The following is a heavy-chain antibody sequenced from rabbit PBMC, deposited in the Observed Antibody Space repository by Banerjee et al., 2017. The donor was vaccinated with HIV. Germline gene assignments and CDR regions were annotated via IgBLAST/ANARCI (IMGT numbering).Heavy chain of an antibody. D-gene: IGHD3-1*01. CDR2: IYTDNDST. J-gene: IGHJ3*01. CDR3: VRNWGL. CDR1: GADFSSVYY. V-gene: IGHV1S40*01. Sequence: QSLEESGGGLVKPGASLTLTCTASGADFSSVYYMYWVRQAPGKGLEWIASIYTDNDSTWYASWAKGRFTISKTSSTTVTLQMTSLTAADTATYFCVRNWGLWGQGTLVTVS.